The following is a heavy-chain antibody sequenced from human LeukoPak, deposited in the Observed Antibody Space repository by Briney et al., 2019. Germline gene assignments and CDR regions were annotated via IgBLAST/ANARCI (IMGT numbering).Heavy chain of an antibody. CDR2: IYPSDGST. CDR1: GYSFTSNY. V-gene: IGHV1-46*01. Sequence: RASVKVSCEASGYSFTSNYIHWVRQAPGQGLEWMGMIYPSDGSTSYAQKFQGRVTVTRDTSTSTVHMELSGLRSEDTAVYYCARDQEAFDYWGQGTLVTVSS. J-gene: IGHJ4*02. CDR3: ARDQEAFDY.